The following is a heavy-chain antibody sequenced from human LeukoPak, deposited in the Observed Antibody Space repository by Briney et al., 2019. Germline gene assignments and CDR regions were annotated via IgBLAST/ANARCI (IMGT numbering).Heavy chain of an antibody. CDR1: GGSISSYY. V-gene: IGHV4-59*08. CDR2: IYYSGST. J-gene: IGHJ4*02. Sequence: SETLSLTCTVSGGSISSYYWSWIRQPPGKGLEWIGYIYYSGSTNYNPSLKSRVTISVDTSKNRFSLKLSSVTAADTAVYCCATAGYSSSWPPDYWGQGTLVTVSS. CDR3: ATAGYSSSWPPDY. D-gene: IGHD6-13*01.